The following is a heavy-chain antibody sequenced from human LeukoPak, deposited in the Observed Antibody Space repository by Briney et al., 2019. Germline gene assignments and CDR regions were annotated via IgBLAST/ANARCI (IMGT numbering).Heavy chain of an antibody. D-gene: IGHD3-22*01. CDR3: AKAYGSSGYFPFDY. Sequence: GGSLRLSCAASGFTFSSYAMSWVRQAPGKGLEWVSGISGSGGSTYYADSVKGRFTISRDNSKNTLYLQMNSLRPEDTAVYYCAKAYGSSGYFPFDYWGQGNLVIVSS. V-gene: IGHV3-23*01. J-gene: IGHJ4*02. CDR2: ISGSGGST. CDR1: GFTFSSYA.